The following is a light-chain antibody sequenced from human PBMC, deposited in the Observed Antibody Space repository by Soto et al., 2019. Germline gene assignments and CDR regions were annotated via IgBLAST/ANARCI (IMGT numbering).Light chain of an antibody. CDR3: QTWGTGLVE. CDR2: LSSDGSH. Sequence: QLVLTQSPSASASLGASVKLTCTLSSGHSSYAIAWHQQQPEKGPRYLMKLSSDGSHSKGDGIPDRFSGSSSGAERYLTISSLQSEDEAAYYCQTWGTGLVEFGGGTKLTVL. CDR1: SGHSSYA. V-gene: IGLV4-69*01. J-gene: IGLJ2*01.